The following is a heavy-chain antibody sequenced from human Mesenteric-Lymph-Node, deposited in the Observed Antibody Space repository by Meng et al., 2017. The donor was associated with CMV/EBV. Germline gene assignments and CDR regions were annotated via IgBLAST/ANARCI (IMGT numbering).Heavy chain of an antibody. CDR3: ARDIVVVPAAPGGWFDP. Sequence: YTFTSYYMHWVRQAPGQGLEWMGIINPSGGSTSYAQKFQGRVAMTRDTSTSTVYMELSSLRSDDTAVYYCARDIVVVPAAPGGWFDPWGQGTLVTVSS. J-gene: IGHJ5*02. CDR1: YTFTSYY. V-gene: IGHV1-46*01. CDR2: INPSGGST. D-gene: IGHD2-2*01.